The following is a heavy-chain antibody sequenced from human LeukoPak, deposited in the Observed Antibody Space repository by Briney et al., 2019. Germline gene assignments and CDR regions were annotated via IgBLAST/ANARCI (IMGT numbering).Heavy chain of an antibody. CDR3: ARVRLDRSERNLDAFEN. Sequence: GGSLRLSCAASGFTASSDYMSWVRQAPGKGLEWVSSIYSGGSTYYADSVKGRFTISRDNSKNTVYLQMNSLRAGDTAVYFCARVRLDRSERNLDAFENWGQGTMVTVSS. D-gene: IGHD1-14*01. CDR1: GFTASSDY. CDR2: IYSGGST. V-gene: IGHV3-53*01. J-gene: IGHJ3*02.